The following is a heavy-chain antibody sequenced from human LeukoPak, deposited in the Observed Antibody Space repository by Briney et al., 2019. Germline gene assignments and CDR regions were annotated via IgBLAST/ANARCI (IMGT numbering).Heavy chain of an antibody. D-gene: IGHD4-11*01. Sequence: ASVKVSCKASGYTFTSYDINWVRQATGQGLEWMGWMNPNSGNTGYAQKFQGRVTMTRNTSISTAYMELSSLRSEDTAVYYCASPDYSNYYYYGMDVWGQGTTVTVSS. J-gene: IGHJ6*02. CDR2: MNPNSGNT. CDR3: ASPDYSNYYYYGMDV. V-gene: IGHV1-8*01. CDR1: GYTFTSYD.